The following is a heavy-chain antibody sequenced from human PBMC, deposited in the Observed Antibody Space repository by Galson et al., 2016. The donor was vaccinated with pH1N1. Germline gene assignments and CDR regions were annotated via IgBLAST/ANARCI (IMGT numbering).Heavy chain of an antibody. V-gene: IGHV5-51*03. CDR2: IYPGDSDT. CDR1: GYSFSNYW. Sequence: QSGAEVKKPRESLRISCKGFGYSFSNYWIAWVRQMPGKGLECMGVIYPGDSDTKYNPSFEGQVVISADKSISSVFLQWNSLEASDTAMYYCARNTYSGVWWYWGQGALVTVSS. CDR3: ARNTYSGVWWY. J-gene: IGHJ4*02. D-gene: IGHD2-21*01.